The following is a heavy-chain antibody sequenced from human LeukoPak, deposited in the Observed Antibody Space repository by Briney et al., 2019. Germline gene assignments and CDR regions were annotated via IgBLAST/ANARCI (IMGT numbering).Heavy chain of an antibody. J-gene: IGHJ3*02. CDR1: GGPISSISSY. CDR3: ARVLFTEEDAFDI. V-gene: IGHV4-39*07. CDR2: IDYSGST. Sequence: SETLSLTCTVSGGPISSISSYWGWLRQPPGKALEWIGSIDYSGSTYYNPSLKSRVTISVDTSKNQFSLKLSSVTAADTAVYYCARVLFTEEDAFDIWGQGTMVTVSS.